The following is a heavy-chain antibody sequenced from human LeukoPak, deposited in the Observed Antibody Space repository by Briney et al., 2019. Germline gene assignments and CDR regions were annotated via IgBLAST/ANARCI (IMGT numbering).Heavy chain of an antibody. CDR1: GFTFCSYW. CDR2: INSDGSST. D-gene: IGHD1-26*01. V-gene: IGHV3-74*01. CDR3: ARGQDSGSYYYYYYMDV. J-gene: IGHJ6*03. Sequence: PGGSLRLSCAPSGFTFCSYWMHEVRHAPGKGLVWVSRINSDGSSTSYADSVKVRFTISRDNAKNTLYLQMNSLRAEDTAVYYCARGQDSGSYYYYYYMDVGGKGTTVTVSS.